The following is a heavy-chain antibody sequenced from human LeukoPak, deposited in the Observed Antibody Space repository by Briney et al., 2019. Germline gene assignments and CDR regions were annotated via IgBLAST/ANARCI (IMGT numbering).Heavy chain of an antibody. J-gene: IGHJ4*02. CDR1: GFTFSSYS. V-gene: IGHV3-48*01. Sequence: PGGSLRLSCAASGFTFSSYSMNWVRQAPGKGLEWVSLISSSSSTIYYADSVKGRFTISRDNAKNSLYLQMNSLRAEDTAVYYCARVKDSSGWYVYFDYWGQGTLVTVSS. CDR3: ARVKDSSGWYVYFDY. D-gene: IGHD6-19*01. CDR2: ISSSSSTI.